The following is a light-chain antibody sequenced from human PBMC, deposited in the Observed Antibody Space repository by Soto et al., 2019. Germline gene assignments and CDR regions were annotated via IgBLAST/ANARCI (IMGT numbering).Light chain of an antibody. CDR1: QSASSY. CDR3: QQRSNWDT. CDR2: DAS. J-gene: IGKJ5*01. V-gene: IGKV3-11*01. Sequence: EIVLTQSPATLSLSPGERATLSCRASQSASSYLAWYQQKPGQAPRLLIYDASNRATGIPARFGGSGSGTDFTLTISSLEPEDFAVYYCQQRSNWDTFGQGTRLEIK.